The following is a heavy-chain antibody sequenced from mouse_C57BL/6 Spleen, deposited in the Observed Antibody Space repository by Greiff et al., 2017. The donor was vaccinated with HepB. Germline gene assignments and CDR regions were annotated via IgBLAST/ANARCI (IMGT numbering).Heavy chain of an antibody. CDR1: GYTFTSYW. CDR2: IHPNSGST. V-gene: IGHV1-64*01. Sequence: VQLQQPGAELVKPGASVKLSCKASGYTFTSYWMHWVKQRPGQGLAWIGMIHPNSGSTNYNEKFKSKATLTVDKSSSTAYMQLSSLTSEDSAVYYCARGGSNYDYYYAMDYWGQGTSVTVSS. CDR3: ARGGSNYDYYYAMDY. J-gene: IGHJ4*01. D-gene: IGHD2-5*01.